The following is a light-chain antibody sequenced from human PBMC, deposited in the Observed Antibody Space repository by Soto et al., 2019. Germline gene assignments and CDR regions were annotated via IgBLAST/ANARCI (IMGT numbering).Light chain of an antibody. CDR2: DVS. CDR1: SSDVGGYNY. V-gene: IGLV2-14*03. Sequence: QSALTQPASVSGSPGQSIAISCTGTSSDVGGYNYVSWYQQHPGKAPKLIIYDVSNRPSGVCNRLSGSKSGNTASLTISGLQAEDEADYYCSSYTSSSTVVFGGGTKLTVL. J-gene: IGLJ2*01. CDR3: SSYTSSSTVV.